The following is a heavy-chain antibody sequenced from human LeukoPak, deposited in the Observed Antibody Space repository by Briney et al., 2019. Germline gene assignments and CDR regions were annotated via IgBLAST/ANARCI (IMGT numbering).Heavy chain of an antibody. J-gene: IGHJ4*02. Sequence: SETLSLTCTVSGGSISSSSYYWGWIRQPPGKGLEWIGSTYYSGSTYYNPSLKSRVTISVDTSKNQFSLKLSSVTAADTAVYYCARTDTAMAEFDYWGQGTLVTVSS. CDR2: TYYSGST. CDR3: ARTDTAMAEFDY. CDR1: GGSISSSSYY. V-gene: IGHV4-39*01. D-gene: IGHD5-18*01.